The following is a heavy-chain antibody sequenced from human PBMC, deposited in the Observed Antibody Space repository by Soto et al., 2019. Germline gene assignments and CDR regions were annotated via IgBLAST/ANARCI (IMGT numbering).Heavy chain of an antibody. CDR1: GGSVSSGSYY. Sequence: SETLSLTCTVSGGSVSSGSYYWSWIRQPPGKGLEWIGYIYYSGSTNYNPSLKSRVTISVDTSKNQFSLKLSSVTAADTAVYYCARVSGRHSSSVPRFDYWGQGTLVTVSS. D-gene: IGHD6-13*01. V-gene: IGHV4-61*01. CDR3: ARVSGRHSSSVPRFDY. J-gene: IGHJ4*02. CDR2: IYYSGST.